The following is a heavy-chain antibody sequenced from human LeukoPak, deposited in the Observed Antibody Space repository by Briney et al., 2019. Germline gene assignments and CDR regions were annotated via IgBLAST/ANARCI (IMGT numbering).Heavy chain of an antibody. J-gene: IGHJ3*01. CDR3: ARDFDFDV. V-gene: IGHV3-48*03. CDR2: ISDSGETI. Sequence: GGSLRLSCAASGFTFSSYAMTWARQAPGKGLEWVSYISDSGETIYYADFVKGRFTISRDNAKNLLYLQMNSLRTEDTALYYCARDFDFDVWGQGTMATVSS. CDR1: GFTFSSYA.